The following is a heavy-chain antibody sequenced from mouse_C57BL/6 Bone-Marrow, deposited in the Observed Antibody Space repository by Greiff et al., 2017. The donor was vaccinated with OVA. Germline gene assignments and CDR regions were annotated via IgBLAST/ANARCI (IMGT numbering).Heavy chain of an antibody. CDR2: IRSKSSNYAT. J-gene: IGHJ3*01. Sequence: EVKVVESGGGLVQPKGSLKLSCAASGFTFTTYAMHWVRQAPGQGLEWVARIRSKSSNYATYYADSVKDRFTISRDDSQSMLYLQMNNLKTEDTAMYYCVSFITTVPWLAYWGQGTLVTVSA. CDR3: VSFITTVPWLAY. V-gene: IGHV10-3*01. CDR1: GFTFTTYA. D-gene: IGHD1-1*01.